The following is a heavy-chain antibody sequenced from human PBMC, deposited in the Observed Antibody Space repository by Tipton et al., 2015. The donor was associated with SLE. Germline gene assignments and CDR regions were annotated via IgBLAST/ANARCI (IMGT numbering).Heavy chain of an antibody. V-gene: IGHV4-59*01. J-gene: IGHJ3*02. Sequence: TLSLTCTVSGGSISSYYWSWIRQPPGKGLERIGYIYYSGSTNYNPSLKSRVTISVDTSKNQFSLKLSSVTAADTAVYYCASTADYYDSIAQGACDIWGQGTMVAVSS. D-gene: IGHD3-22*01. CDR3: ASTADYYDSIAQGACDI. CDR1: GGSISSYY. CDR2: IYYSGST.